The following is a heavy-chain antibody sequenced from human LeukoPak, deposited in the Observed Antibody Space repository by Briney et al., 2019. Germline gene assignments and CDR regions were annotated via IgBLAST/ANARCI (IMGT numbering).Heavy chain of an antibody. CDR1: GFTFSSYD. D-gene: IGHD3-22*01. CDR2: ISGSGAGT. J-gene: IGHJ4*02. V-gene: IGHV3-23*01. Sequence: GGSLRLSCAASGFTFSSYDMSWVRQAPGKGLEWVSAISGSGAGTYYADSVKGRFTISRDNSKNTLFLQMNSLRAEDTAVYYCARHDSSGYEYFDYWGQGTLVTVSS. CDR3: ARHDSSGYEYFDY.